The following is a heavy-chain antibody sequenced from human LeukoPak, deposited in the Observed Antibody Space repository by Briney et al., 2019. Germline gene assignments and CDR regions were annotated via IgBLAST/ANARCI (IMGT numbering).Heavy chain of an antibody. CDR1: GGSFSGYY. D-gene: IGHD6-19*01. CDR3: ARLEYSSGWYSDY. CDR2: INHSGST. J-gene: IGHJ4*02. V-gene: IGHV4-34*01. Sequence: ASETLSLTCAVYGGSFSGYYWSWIRQPPGKGLEWIGEINHSGSTNYNPSLKSRVTISVDTSKNQFSLKLSSVTAADTAVYYCARLEYSSGWYSDYWGQGTLVTASS.